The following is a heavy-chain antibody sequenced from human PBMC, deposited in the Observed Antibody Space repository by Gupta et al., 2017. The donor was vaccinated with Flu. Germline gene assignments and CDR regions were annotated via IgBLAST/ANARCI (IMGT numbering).Heavy chain of an antibody. V-gene: IGHV1-69*01. CDR1: GGTFNGYA. Sequence: HVQLVQSGAELKKTGSSVKVSCKASGGTFNGYAITWVRREPGQGLEWMGGIIPVFASLNFAQKGRGRFTITADEMTNTGYMELRRLTSAATAVYYCARGFCSSISCNSRWDYYGMDVWGKGTTGTVSS. CDR2: IIPVFASL. CDR3: ARGFCSSISCNSRWDYYGMDV. D-gene: IGHD2-2*01. J-gene: IGHJ6*04.